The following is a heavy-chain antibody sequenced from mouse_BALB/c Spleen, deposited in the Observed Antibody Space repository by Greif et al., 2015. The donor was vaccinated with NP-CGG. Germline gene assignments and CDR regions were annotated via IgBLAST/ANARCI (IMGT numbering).Heavy chain of an antibody. J-gene: IGHJ3*01. CDR3: ARDGRELLRWCQFAY. Sequence: EVMLVESGGGLVQPGGSLKLSCAASGFTFSSYGMSWVRQTPDKRLELVATINSNGGSTYYPDSVKGRFTISRDNAKNTLYLQMSSLKSEDTAMYYCARDGRELLRWCQFAYWGQGTLVTVSA. CDR2: INSNGGST. V-gene: IGHV5-6-3*01. CDR1: GFTFSSYG. D-gene: IGHD1-1*02.